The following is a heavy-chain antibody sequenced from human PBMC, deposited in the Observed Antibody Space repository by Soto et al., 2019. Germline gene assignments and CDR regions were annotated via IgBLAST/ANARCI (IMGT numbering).Heavy chain of an antibody. J-gene: IGHJ4*02. CDR2: ISGSGGNT. CDR1: GFTFSSYA. V-gene: IGHV3-23*01. CDR3: AKDSYYHDTSGYYIFDY. Sequence: GGSLRLSCTASGFTFSSYAMSWVRQAPGKGLEWVSAISGSGGNTYYADSVKGRFTISRDNSKNTLYLQMNSLRAEDTAVYYCAKDSYYHDTSGYYIFDYWGQGTLVTVSS. D-gene: IGHD3-22*01.